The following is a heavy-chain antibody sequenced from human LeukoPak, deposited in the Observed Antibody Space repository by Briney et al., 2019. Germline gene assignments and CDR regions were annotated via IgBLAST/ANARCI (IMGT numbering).Heavy chain of an antibody. J-gene: IGHJ4*02. Sequence: SETLSLTCTVSGGSIRSSSYYWGWIRQPPGKGLEWIGSIYYSGSSYYNPSLKSRVTISVDTSKNQFSLKLSSVTAADTAVYYCARIAGAGWYSDYWGQGTLVTVSS. CDR1: GGSIRSSSYY. CDR3: ARIAGAGWYSDY. CDR2: IYYSGSS. D-gene: IGHD6-19*01. V-gene: IGHV4-39*07.